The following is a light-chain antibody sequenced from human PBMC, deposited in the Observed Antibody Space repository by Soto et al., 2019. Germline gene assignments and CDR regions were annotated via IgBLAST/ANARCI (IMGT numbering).Light chain of an antibody. CDR1: SSNIGAGYD. V-gene: IGLV1-40*01. CDR2: GNT. CDR3: QSYDSSLNYV. Sequence: QSLVTQPPSVSGAPGQRFTISCTGNSSNIGAGYDVHWYQHLPGTAPKLLIYGNTNRPSGVPDRFSGSKSGTSASLAITGLQAEDEADYYRQSYDSSLNYVFGTGTKVTVL. J-gene: IGLJ1*01.